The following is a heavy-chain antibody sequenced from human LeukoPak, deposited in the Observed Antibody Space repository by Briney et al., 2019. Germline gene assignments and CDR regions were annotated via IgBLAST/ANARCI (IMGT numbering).Heavy chain of an antibody. Sequence: GGSLRLSCAASGFTFSSYAMSWVRQAPGKGLEWVSAISGSGGSTYYADSVKGRFTISRDNAKNSLYLQMNSLRDEDTAVYYCARDYYDSSPDAFDIWGQGTMVTVSS. CDR3: ARDYYDSSPDAFDI. CDR1: GFTFSSYA. CDR2: ISGSGGST. J-gene: IGHJ3*02. V-gene: IGHV3-23*01. D-gene: IGHD3-22*01.